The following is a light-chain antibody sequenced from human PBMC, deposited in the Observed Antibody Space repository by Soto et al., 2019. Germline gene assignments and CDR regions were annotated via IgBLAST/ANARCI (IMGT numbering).Light chain of an antibody. CDR3: SSSTSTNTHV. CDR2: DVS. Sequence: QSALTQPASVSGSPGQSITISCTITSSDVGVYNYVSWYQQHPGKAPELMIYDVSNRPSGVSNRFSGSKSGNTASLTISGLQAEDEADYYCSSSTSTNTHVFSGGTKLTVL. V-gene: IGLV2-14*01. J-gene: IGLJ2*01. CDR1: SSDVGVYNY.